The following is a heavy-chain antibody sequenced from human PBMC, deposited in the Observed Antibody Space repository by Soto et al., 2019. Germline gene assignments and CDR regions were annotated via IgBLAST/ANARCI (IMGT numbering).Heavy chain of an antibody. V-gene: IGHV3-33*01. CDR2: IWYDGSNK. CDR1: GFTFSSYG. Sequence: GGSLRLSCAASGFTFSSYGMHWVRQAPGKGLEWVAVIWYDGSNKYYADSVKGRFTISRDNSKNTLYLQMNSLRAEDTAVYYCARDVGYYYGSGTDLNNWFDPWGQGTLVTVSS. CDR3: ARDVGYYYGSGTDLNNWFDP. J-gene: IGHJ5*02. D-gene: IGHD3-10*01.